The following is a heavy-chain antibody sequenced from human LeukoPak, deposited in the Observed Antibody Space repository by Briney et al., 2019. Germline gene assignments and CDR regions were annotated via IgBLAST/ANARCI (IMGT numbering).Heavy chain of an antibody. CDR2: IDYGGST. D-gene: IGHD6-19*01. Sequence: PSETLSLTCTVSGGSISSSSYYWGWIRQPPGKGLEWIGGIDYGGSTYYNSSLESRVTASVDTSKNQFYLTLSAVTAGHTAVDYCARVRGWNPFQAAHLEYWGQGTLVTVSS. V-gene: IGHV4-39*07. CDR1: GGSISSSSYY. CDR3: ARVRGWNPFQAAHLEY. J-gene: IGHJ4*02.